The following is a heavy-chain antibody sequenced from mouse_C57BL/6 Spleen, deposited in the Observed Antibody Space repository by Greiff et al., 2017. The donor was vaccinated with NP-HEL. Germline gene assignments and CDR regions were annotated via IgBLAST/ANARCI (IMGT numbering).Heavy chain of an antibody. CDR3: ARRASYYSNYEYFDV. CDR2: IYWDDDK. CDR1: GFSLSTSGMG. J-gene: IGHJ1*03. Sequence: QVTLKESGPGILQSSQTLSLTCSFSGFSLSTSGMGVSWIRQPSGKGLEWLAHIYWDDDKRYNPSLKSRLTISKDTSRNQVFLKITSVDTADTATYYCARRASYYSNYEYFDVWGTGTTVTVSS. D-gene: IGHD2-5*01. V-gene: IGHV8-12*01.